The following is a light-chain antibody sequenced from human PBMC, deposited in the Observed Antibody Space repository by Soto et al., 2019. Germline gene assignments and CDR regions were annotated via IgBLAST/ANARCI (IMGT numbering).Light chain of an antibody. CDR1: SSDVGGYNY. V-gene: IGLV2-14*01. CDR3: SSYTSSSTLYV. Sequence: QSVLTQPASVSGSPGQSITISCTGTSSDVGGYNYVSWYQQYPGKAPKLMIYDVSNRPSGISNRFSGSKSGNTASLTISGLQAEDEADYYCSSYTSSSTLYVFGTGTKLTV. J-gene: IGLJ1*01. CDR2: DVS.